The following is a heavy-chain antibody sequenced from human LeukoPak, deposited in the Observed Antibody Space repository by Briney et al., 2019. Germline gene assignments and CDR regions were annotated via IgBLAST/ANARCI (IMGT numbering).Heavy chain of an antibody. CDR3: ANRSYYFDI. J-gene: IGHJ3*02. Sequence: QPGGSLRLSCAASGFIFSIYSMSWVRQAPGKGLEWVSVISKNGGTTYYADSVKGRFTISRDNSKNTLYLQMNSLRAEDTAVYYSANRSYYFDIWGQGTMVTVSS. CDR2: ISKNGGTT. CDR1: GFIFSIYS. D-gene: IGHD3-10*01. V-gene: IGHV3-23*01.